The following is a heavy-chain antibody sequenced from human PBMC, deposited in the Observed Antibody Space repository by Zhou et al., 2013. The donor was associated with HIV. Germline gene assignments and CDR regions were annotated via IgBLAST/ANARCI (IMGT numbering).Heavy chain of an antibody. D-gene: IGHD3-22*01. V-gene: IGHV1-69*05. Sequence: QVQLVQSGAEVKKPGSSVKVSCKASGGTFSSYAISWVRQAPGQGLEWMGGIIPIFGTANYAQKFQGRVTITTDESTSTAYMELSSLRSEDTAVYYCARGRYYDSSGYWPYYFDYWGQGTLVTVSS. CDR1: GGTFSSYA. J-gene: IGHJ4*02. CDR3: ARGRYYDSSGYWPYYFDY. CDR2: IIPIFGTA.